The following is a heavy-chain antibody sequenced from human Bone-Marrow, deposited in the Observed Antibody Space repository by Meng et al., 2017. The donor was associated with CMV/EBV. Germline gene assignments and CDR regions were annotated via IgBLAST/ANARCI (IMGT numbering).Heavy chain of an antibody. CDR2: ISSSSSYI. CDR1: GFTFSSYG. D-gene: IGHD3-3*01. J-gene: IGHJ6*02. V-gene: IGHV3-21*01. Sequence: ETLSLTCAASGFTFSSYGMNWVRQAPGKGLEWVSSISSSSSYIYYADSVKGRFTISRDNAKNSLYLQMNSLRAEDTAVYYCARDHSYDFWSGYYTLVYYYGMDVWGQGTTVTVSS. CDR3: ARDHSYDFWSGYYTLVYYYGMDV.